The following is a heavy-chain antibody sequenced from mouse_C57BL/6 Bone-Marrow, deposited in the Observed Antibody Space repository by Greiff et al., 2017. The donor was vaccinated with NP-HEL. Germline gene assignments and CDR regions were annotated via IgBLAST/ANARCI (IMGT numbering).Heavy chain of an antibody. CDR2: ISSGSSTI. CDR1: GFTFSDYG. J-gene: IGHJ4*01. D-gene: IGHD1-1*01. Sequence: EVKVEESGGGLVKPGGSLKLSCAASGFTFSDYGMHWVRQAPEKGLEWVAYISSGSSTIYYADTVKGRFTISRDNAKNTLFLQMTSLRSEDTAMYYCARRSGSFYYAMDYWGQGTSVTVSS. CDR3: ARRSGSFYYAMDY. V-gene: IGHV5-17*01.